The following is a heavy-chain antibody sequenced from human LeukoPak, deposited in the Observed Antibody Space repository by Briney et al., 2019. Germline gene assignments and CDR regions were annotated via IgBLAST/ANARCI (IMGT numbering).Heavy chain of an antibody. CDR3: PRISGYDGRNDYGGKEG. CDR2: ISSRRSCI. V-gene: IGHV3-21*03. CDR1: GFTFSSYS. J-gene: IGHJ4*02. D-gene: IGHD4-23*01. Sequence: GGSLTLSCAASGFTFSSYSMNWVRQAPGQGLEWVASISSRRSCIYYADSVQGRFTISSDNAKNSLYLQMNNLRADDTAVYYCPRISGYDGRNDYGGKEGGGQGTLVT.